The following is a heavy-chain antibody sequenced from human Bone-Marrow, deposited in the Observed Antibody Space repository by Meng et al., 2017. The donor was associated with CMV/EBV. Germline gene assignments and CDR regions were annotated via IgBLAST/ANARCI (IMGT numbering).Heavy chain of an antibody. J-gene: IGHJ4*02. CDR2: IKSKTDGEII. D-gene: IGHD2-15*01. CDR1: HAW. CDR3: TTDRGYCSGGSCYPPFDY. Sequence: HAWMNWVRQAPGKGLEWVGRIKSKTDGEIIGYAAPVKGRFTISRDDSKNTLYLQMNSLRTEDTAVYYCTTDRGYCSGGSCYPPFDYWGQGTLVTVSS. V-gene: IGHV3-15*07.